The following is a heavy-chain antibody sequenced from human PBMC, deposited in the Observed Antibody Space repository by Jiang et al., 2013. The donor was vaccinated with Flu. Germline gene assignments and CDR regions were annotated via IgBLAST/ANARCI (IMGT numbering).Heavy chain of an antibody. CDR1: GYTFTSYG. CDR2: ISAYNGNT. V-gene: IGHV1-18*01. CDR3: ARGGDSYDYVWGSYRPGAFDI. D-gene: IGHD3-16*02. J-gene: IGHJ3*02. Sequence: SGAEVKKPGASVKVSCKASGYTFTSYGISWVRQAPGQGLEWMGWISAYNGNTNYAQKLQGRVTMTTDTSTSTAYMELRSLRSDDTAVYYCARGGDSYDYVWGSYRPGAFDIWGQGTMVTVSS.